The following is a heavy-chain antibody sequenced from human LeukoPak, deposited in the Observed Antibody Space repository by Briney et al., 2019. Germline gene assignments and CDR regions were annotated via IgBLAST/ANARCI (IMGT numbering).Heavy chain of an antibody. CDR1: GFTVSSNY. CDR2: IYSGGST. CDR3: AKDLMRDIWFGES. Sequence: GGSLRLSCAASGFTVSSNYMSWVRQAPGKGLEWVSVIYSGGSTYYADSVKGRFTITGDNSKNTLYLQMNSLRVEDTAVYYCAKDLMRDIWFGESWGQGTQVTVSS. J-gene: IGHJ5*02. V-gene: IGHV3-66*02. D-gene: IGHD3-10*01.